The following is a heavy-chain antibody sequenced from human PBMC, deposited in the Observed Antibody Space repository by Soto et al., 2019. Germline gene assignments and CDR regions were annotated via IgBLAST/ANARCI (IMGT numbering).Heavy chain of an antibody. CDR1: GGSISSGGYY. Sequence: PSETLSLTCTVSGGSISSGGYYWSWIRQHPGKGLEWIGYIYYSGSTYYNPSLRSRVTMSVDTSKNSLYLQMNSLRVEDTAVYYCARTWPNDSSFLYWGLGILVTVSS. D-gene: IGHD6-13*01. CDR3: ARTWPNDSSFLY. V-gene: IGHV4-31*03. J-gene: IGHJ4*02. CDR2: IYYSGST.